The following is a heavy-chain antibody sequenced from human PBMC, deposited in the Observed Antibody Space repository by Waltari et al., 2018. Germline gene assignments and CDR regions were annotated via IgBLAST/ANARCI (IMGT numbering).Heavy chain of an antibody. J-gene: IGHJ2*01. CDR2: INGVNGHT. Sequence: QVQLVQSGAEVKKPGASVKVSCKASGYSFTNYAMHWVRQAPGQRLEWKGWINGVNGHTKYSQKFQGRGTITRDTSAGTAYMELSSLRSEDTAVYYCARAARYWYFDLWGRGTVVTVSS. CDR1: GYSFTNYA. D-gene: IGHD6-25*01. CDR3: ARAARYWYFDL. V-gene: IGHV1-3*01.